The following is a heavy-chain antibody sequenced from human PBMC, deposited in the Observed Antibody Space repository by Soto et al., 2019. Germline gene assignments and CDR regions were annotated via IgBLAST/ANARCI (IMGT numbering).Heavy chain of an antibody. J-gene: IGHJ5*02. V-gene: IGHV4-38-2*01. CDR1: GYSISSDYY. Sequence: PSETLSLTCAVYGYSISSDYYWGWIRQPPGRGLEWIGSIYHSGSTYYNPSLKSRVTISVDKSQNQFSLRLSPVTAADTAVYYCARVQGTDSWFDPWGQGTLVTVSS. CDR2: IYHSGST. CDR3: ARVQGTDSWFDP. D-gene: IGHD2-8*02.